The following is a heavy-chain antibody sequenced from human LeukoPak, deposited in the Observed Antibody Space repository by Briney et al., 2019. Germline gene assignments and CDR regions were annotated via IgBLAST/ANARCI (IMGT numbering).Heavy chain of an antibody. CDR2: FDPEDGET. CDR1: GGTFSSYA. Sequence: GASVKVSCKASGGTFSSYAISWVRQAPGKGLEWMGGFDPEDGETIYAQKFQGRVTMTEDTSTDTAYMELSSLRSEDTAVYYCATGTYSSGWVAFDYWGQGTLVTVSS. CDR3: ATGTYSSGWVAFDY. V-gene: IGHV1-24*01. D-gene: IGHD6-19*01. J-gene: IGHJ4*02.